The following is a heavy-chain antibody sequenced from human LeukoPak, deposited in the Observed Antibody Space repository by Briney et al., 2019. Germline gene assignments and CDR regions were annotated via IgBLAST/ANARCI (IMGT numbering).Heavy chain of an antibody. CDR3: AGESSGVGYIYGYFY. CDR2: IIPNSGVT. V-gene: IGHV1-2*02. CDR1: GYTFIGYY. Sequence: ASVKVSCKASGYTFIGYYMHWVRQAPGQGLEWMGWIIPNSGVTNYAQKFRGRVTMTRDTSISTAYMELTRLRSDDTAVYYCAGESSGVGYIYGYFYWGQGTLVTVSS. D-gene: IGHD5-18*01. J-gene: IGHJ4*02.